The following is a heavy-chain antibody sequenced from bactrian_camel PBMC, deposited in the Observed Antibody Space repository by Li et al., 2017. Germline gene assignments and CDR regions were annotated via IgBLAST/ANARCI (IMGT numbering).Heavy chain of an antibody. D-gene: IGHD2*01. V-gene: IGHV3S1*01. Sequence: HVQLVESGGGLVRPGGSLRLSCAPSGFIFSGYWMYWVRQAPGKGPEWVATINNSGRTTYIADMLKGRFIISRDNAKNSVYLQMNSLKLEDTAMYYCAADFGPYCSGSYLARRANFEGQGTQVTV. J-gene: IGHJ4*01. CDR1: GFIFSGYW. CDR2: INNSGRTT.